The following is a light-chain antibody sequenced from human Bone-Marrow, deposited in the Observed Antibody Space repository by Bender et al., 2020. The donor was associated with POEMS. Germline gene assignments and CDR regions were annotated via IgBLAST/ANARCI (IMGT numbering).Light chain of an antibody. V-gene: IGLV1-44*01. J-gene: IGLJ1*01. CDR1: SIGRNP. CDR3: QSYDNSLDVYV. Sequence: QSVLTQPPSASGTPGQRVTISCSGGSIGRNPINWYQQLPGTAPRLVIYADDRRPSGVPNRFSASKSGTSASLAITGLQAEDEADYYCQSYDNSLDVYVFGSGTKVTVL. CDR2: ADD.